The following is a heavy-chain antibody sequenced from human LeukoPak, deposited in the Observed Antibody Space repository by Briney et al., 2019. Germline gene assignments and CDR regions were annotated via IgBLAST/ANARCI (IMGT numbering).Heavy chain of an antibody. D-gene: IGHD5-12*01. V-gene: IGHV4-34*01. J-gene: IGHJ5*02. Sequence: SETLSLTCAVYGGSFSGYYWSWIRQPPGKGLEWIGEINHSGSTNYNPSLKSRVTISVDTSKNQFSLKLSSVTAADTAVYYCARGLYSGFCNWFDPWGQGTLVTVSS. CDR2: INHSGST. CDR1: GGSFSGYY. CDR3: ARGLYSGFCNWFDP.